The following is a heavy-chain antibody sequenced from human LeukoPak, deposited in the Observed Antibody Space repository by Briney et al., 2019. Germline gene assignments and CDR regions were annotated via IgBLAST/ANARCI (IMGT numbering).Heavy chain of an antibody. CDR3: AREIYDSSGYYSSYFDY. CDR2: IYYSGST. D-gene: IGHD3-22*01. Sequence: SETLSLTCTVSGGSISSYYWSWIRQPPGKGLEWIGYIYYSGSTNYNPSLKSRVTISVDTSKNQFSLKLSSVTAADTAVYYCAREIYDSSGYYSSYFDYWGQGTLVTVSS. CDR1: GGSISSYY. V-gene: IGHV4-59*12. J-gene: IGHJ4*02.